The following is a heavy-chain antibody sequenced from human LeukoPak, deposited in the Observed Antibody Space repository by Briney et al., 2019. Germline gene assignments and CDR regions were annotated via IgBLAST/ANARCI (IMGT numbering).Heavy chain of an antibody. V-gene: IGHV3-48*01. Sequence: GGSLRLSCAASGFTFSSYSMNWVRQAPGKGLEWVSYISSSSSTIYYADSVKGRITISRDNAEDTLYLQMNNLRPDDTAFYFCVKEGVEYSYSYGDYWGQGTLVTVSS. J-gene: IGHJ4*02. CDR2: ISSSSSTI. CDR3: VKEGVEYSYSYGDY. D-gene: IGHD3-16*01. CDR1: GFTFSSYS.